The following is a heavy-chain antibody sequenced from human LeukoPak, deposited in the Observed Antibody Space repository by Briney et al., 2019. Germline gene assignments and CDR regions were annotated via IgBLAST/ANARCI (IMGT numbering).Heavy chain of an antibody. Sequence: GASVTVSCTASGYTFTSYGISWVRQAPGQGLEWMGWISAYNGNTNYAKKLQGRVTMTTDTSTSTAYMELRSLRSDDTAVYYCARVWSYNELYYFDYWGQGTLVTVSS. J-gene: IGHJ4*02. V-gene: IGHV1-18*01. CDR2: ISAYNGNT. CDR1: GYTFTSYG. CDR3: ARVWSYNELYYFDY. D-gene: IGHD1-26*01.